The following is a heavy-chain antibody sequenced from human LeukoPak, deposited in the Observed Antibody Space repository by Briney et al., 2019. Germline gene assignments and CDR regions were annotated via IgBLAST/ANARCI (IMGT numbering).Heavy chain of an antibody. D-gene: IGHD3-10*01. J-gene: IGHJ4*02. CDR2: INPNSGGT. CDR3: ARGPTPYGSGSLRPFDY. CDR1: GYTFTGYY. Sequence: ASVKVSCKASGYTFTGYYMHWVRQAPGQGLEWMGWINPNSGGTNYAQKFQGRVTMTRDTSISTAYMELSRLRSDDTAVYYCARGPTPYGSGSLRPFDYWGQGTLVTVSS. V-gene: IGHV1-2*02.